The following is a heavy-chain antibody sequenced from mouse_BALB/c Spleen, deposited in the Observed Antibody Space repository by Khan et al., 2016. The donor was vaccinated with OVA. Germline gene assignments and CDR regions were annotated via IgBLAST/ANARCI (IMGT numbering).Heavy chain of an antibody. J-gene: IGHJ4*01. Sequence: QVQLKQLGPGLVAPSQSLSITCTVSGFSLTNYGVNWVRQPPGKGLEWLGVIWGYGSTNYHSALISRLSITKDNSKRQVFLKLNSLQTDDTATYYFAGLEASYYAMYYWGQGTSVTVSS. CDR1: GFSLTNYG. D-gene: IGHD6-1*01. CDR3: AGLEASYYAMYY. CDR2: IWGYGST. V-gene: IGHV2-3*01.